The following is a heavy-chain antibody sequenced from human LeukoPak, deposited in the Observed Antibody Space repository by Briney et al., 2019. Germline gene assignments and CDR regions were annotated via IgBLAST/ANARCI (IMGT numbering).Heavy chain of an antibody. J-gene: IGHJ4*02. CDR3: ARDQGAARLDY. V-gene: IGHV4-39*02. CDR1: GGSISSSSYY. CDR2: IYYSGST. D-gene: IGHD6-6*01. Sequence: SETLSLTCTVSGGSISSSSYYWGWIRQPPGKGLEWIGSIYYSGSTYYNPSLKSRVTISVDTSKNQFSLKLSSVTAADTAVYYCARDQGAARLDYWGQGTLVTVSS.